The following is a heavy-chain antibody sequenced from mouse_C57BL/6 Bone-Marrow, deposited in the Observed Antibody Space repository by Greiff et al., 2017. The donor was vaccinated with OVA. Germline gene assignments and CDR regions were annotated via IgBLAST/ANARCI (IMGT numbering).Heavy chain of an antibody. CDR2: IYPSDSET. CDR3: ARREQLRPWFAY. CDR1: GYTFTSYW. Sequence: QVQLQQPGAELVRPGSSVKLSCKASGYTFTSYWMDWVKQRPGQGLEWIGNIYPSDSETHYNQKFKDKATLTVDKSTSTAYMQLSSLTAEDTAVYYCARREQLRPWFAYWGQGTLVTVSA. V-gene: IGHV1-61*01. J-gene: IGHJ3*01. D-gene: IGHD3-2*02.